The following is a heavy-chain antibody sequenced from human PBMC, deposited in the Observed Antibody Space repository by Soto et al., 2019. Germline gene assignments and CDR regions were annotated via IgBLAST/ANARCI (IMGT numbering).Heavy chain of an antibody. J-gene: IGHJ4*02. CDR3: AKAISDYYAPTEY. D-gene: IGHD3-22*01. CDR2: ISDSDGST. Sequence: EVQLLESGGGLVQPGGSLRLSCAASGFTFSSFAMSWVRQAPGKGLEWVSVISDSDGSTYYVDSVKGRFTISRDNSKSMLYLKMNRLRGDDTAIYYCAKAISDYYAPTEYWGQGTQVTVSS. CDR1: GFTFSSFA. V-gene: IGHV3-23*01.